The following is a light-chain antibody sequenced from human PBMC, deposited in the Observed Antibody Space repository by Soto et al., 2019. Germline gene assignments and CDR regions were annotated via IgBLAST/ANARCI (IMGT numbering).Light chain of an antibody. CDR2: GAS. Sequence: EIVLTQSPGTLSLSPGERATLSCRASQSVSSGYLAWYQQKPGQAPRLLIYGASTRATGIPNRFSGSGSGTDFTLTIRRLEPEDFAVYYCQQYGSSPWTFGQGPKVEIK. V-gene: IGKV3-20*01. J-gene: IGKJ1*01. CDR3: QQYGSSPWT. CDR1: QSVSSGY.